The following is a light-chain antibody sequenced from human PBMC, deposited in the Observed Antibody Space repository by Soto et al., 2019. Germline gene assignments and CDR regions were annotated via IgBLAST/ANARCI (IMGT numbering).Light chain of an antibody. V-gene: IGKV3-20*01. CDR2: GAS. J-gene: IGKJ1*01. Sequence: EVVLTQSPGTLSLSPGERATLSCRASQSVTSNFLAWYQQKPGQAPRLLIYGASSRATGIPDRFSGSGSGADFTLTISGLEPEDFAVYYCQQYSTSLRTFGQGTKVEIK. CDR3: QQYSTSLRT. CDR1: QSVTSNF.